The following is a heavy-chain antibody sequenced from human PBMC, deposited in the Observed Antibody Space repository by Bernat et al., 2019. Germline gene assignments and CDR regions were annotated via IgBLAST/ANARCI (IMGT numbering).Heavy chain of an antibody. CDR1: GFTFSSYS. V-gene: IGHV3-48*01. Sequence: VQLVESGGGLVQPGGSLRLSCAASGFTFSSYSMNWVRQAPGKGLEWVSYISSSSTIYYADSVKGRFTISRDNAKNSLYLQMNSLRAEDTAVYYCADSGSYFEYFQHWGQGTLVTVSS. D-gene: IGHD1-26*01. J-gene: IGHJ1*01. CDR3: ADSGSYFEYFQH. CDR2: ISSSSTI.